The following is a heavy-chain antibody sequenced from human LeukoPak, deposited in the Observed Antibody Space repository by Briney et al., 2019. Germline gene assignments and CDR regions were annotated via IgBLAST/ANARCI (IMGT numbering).Heavy chain of an antibody. J-gene: IGHJ4*02. CDR1: GASISSGSYY. D-gene: IGHD3-22*01. CDR2: IYYRGST. Sequence: TSETLSLTCTVSGASISSGSYYWGWIRQPPGKGLEWIGSIYYRGSTYYNTSLKGRVTISVDTSKNQFSLKLSSVTAADTAVYYCARGPPQLYYYDSSGYWKGYFDYWGQGTLVTVSS. V-gene: IGHV4-39*07. CDR3: ARGPPQLYYYDSSGYWKGYFDY.